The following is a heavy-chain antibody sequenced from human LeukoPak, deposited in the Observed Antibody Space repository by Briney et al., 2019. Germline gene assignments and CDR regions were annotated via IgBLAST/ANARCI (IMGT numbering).Heavy chain of an antibody. CDR3: VKDNPLDY. CDR1: GFTFSNYG. V-gene: IGHV3-30*02. CDR2: IRYDGNIK. Sequence: GGSLRLSCGASGFTFSNYGMLWVRQSPGKGLEWVAFIRYDGNIKLYADSMKGRSTISRDNSKNTLYLHINSLRAEDTALYYCVKDNPLDYWGQGTLVIVSS. J-gene: IGHJ4*02.